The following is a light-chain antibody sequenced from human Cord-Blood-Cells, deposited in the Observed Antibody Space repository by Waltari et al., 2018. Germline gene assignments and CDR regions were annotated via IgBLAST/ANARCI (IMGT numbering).Light chain of an antibody. CDR1: SSDVGGYNY. CDR2: DVS. V-gene: IGLV2-14*01. Sequence: QSALTQPASVSGSPGQSITISCTGTSSDVGGYNYLSWYQQHPGKAPNLMIYDVSKRPSGVSNPFSGSKSGTTASLTISGLQAEDEADYYCSSYTSSSTWVFGGGTKLPVL. CDR3: SSYTSSSTWV. J-gene: IGLJ3*02.